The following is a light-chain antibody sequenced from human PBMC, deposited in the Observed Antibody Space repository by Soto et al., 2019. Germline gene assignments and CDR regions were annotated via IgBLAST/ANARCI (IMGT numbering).Light chain of an antibody. CDR3: QQYGRSPWT. CDR1: QSVYSSH. CDR2: GVS. Sequence: EFVLTQSPGTLSLSPGERATLSCRASQSVYSSHLAWYRQKPGQAPRLLIYGVSSRATGIPDRFSGSGSGTDFTLTISRLEPEDFAVYYCQQYGRSPWTFGQGTKVDI. V-gene: IGKV3-20*01. J-gene: IGKJ1*01.